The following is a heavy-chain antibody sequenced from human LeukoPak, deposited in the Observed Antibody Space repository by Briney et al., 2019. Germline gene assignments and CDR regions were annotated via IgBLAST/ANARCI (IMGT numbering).Heavy chain of an antibody. V-gene: IGHV3-30*04. D-gene: IGHD3-22*01. CDR3: ARAERRRDYYDSSGYNTGDY. J-gene: IGHJ4*02. Sequence: GGSLRLSCAASGFTFSSYVMHWVRQAPGKGLEWVAIISYDGSNEYYADSVKGRFTISRDNSKNTLYLQMNSLRAEDTAVYYCARAERRRDYYDSSGYNTGDYWGQGTLVTVSS. CDR1: GFTFSSYV. CDR2: ISYDGSNE.